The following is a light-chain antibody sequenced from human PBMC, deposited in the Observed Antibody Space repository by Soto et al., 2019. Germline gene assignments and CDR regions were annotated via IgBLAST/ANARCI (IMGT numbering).Light chain of an antibody. CDR1: SSDVGGYNY. V-gene: IGLV2-11*01. CDR3: CSYVGSYTYA. Sequence: QSALTQPRSVSGSPGQSVTISCTGTSSDVGGYNYVSWYQQHPDKAPKLMIYDVSKRPSGVPDRFSGSKSGNTASLTISGLQAEDEADYYCCSYVGSYTYAFGTGTKVTVL. J-gene: IGLJ1*01. CDR2: DVS.